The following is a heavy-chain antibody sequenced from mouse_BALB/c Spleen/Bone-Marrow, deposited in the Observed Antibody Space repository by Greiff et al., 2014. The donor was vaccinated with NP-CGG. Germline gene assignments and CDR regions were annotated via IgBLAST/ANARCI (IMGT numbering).Heavy chain of an antibody. J-gene: IGHJ2*01. CDR1: GYTFTSYW. D-gene: IGHD2-4*01. V-gene: IGHV1-7*01. Sequence: VQLQQSGAELAKPGASVKMSCKASGYTFTSYWMHWVKQRPGQGLEWMGYINPSTGYTEYNQKFKDKATLTADKSSSTAYMQLNSLTSEDTAVYYCARSGDYGGFDYWGQGTPLTVSS. CDR2: INPSTGYT. CDR3: ARSGDYGGFDY.